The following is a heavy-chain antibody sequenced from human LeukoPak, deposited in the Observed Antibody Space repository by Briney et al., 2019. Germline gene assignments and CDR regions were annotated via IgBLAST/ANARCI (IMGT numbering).Heavy chain of an antibody. CDR3: ATKYVYSYYDSSGYYGG. V-gene: IGHV1-24*01. CDR1: GYTLTELS. CDR2: FDPEDGET. Sequence: ASVTVSCKVSGYTLTELSMHWVRQAPGKGLEWMGGFDPEDGETIYAQKFQGRVTMTEDTSTDTAYMELSSLRSEDTAVYYCATKYVYSYYDSSGYYGGWGQGTLVTVSS. D-gene: IGHD3-22*01. J-gene: IGHJ4*02.